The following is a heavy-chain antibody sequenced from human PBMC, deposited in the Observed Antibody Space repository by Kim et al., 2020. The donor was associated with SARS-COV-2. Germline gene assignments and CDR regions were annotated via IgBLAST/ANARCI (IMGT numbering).Heavy chain of an antibody. D-gene: IGHD5-12*01. J-gene: IGHJ4*02. CDR3: ARNGRDGYNWGYFDY. V-gene: IGHV1-69*01. Sequence: QKFQGRVTITADESTSTAYMELSSLRSEDTAVYYCARNGRDGYNWGYFDYWGQGTLVTVSS.